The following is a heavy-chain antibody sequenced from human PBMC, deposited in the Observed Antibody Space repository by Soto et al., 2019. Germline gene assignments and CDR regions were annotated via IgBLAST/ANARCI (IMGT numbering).Heavy chain of an antibody. Sequence: PSETLSLTCAVYGGSFSGYYWTWIRQPPWKGLEWIGEINHSGSTNYNPSLKSRVTISVDTSKKQFSLKLSSVTAADTAVYYCARGNDYDILTGYSWFDPWGQGTLVTVSS. V-gene: IGHV4-34*01. CDR2: INHSGST. D-gene: IGHD3-9*01. J-gene: IGHJ5*02. CDR3: ARGNDYDILTGYSWFDP. CDR1: GGSFSGYY.